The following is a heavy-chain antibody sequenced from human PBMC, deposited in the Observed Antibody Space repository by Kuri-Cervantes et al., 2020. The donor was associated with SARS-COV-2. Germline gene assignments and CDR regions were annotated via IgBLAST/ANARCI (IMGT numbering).Heavy chain of an antibody. CDR2: IIPIFGTA. Sequence: SVKVSCKAFGYTFTSYAISWVRQAPGQGLEWMGWIIPIFGTANYAQKFQGRVTITADKSTSTAYMELSSLRSEDTAVYYCARGEIASTVLGYCSSTSCRYYGMDVWGQGNMVHVAS. CDR3: ARGEIASTVLGYCSSTSCRYYGMDV. D-gene: IGHD2-2*01. V-gene: IGHV1-69*06. CDR1: GYTFTSYA. J-gene: IGHJ6*02.